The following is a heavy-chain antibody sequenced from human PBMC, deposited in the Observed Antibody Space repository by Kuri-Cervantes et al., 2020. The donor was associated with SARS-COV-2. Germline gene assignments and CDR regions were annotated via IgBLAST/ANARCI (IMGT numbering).Heavy chain of an antibody. J-gene: IGHJ5*02. CDR3: XRHGNEWLRXRESWFDP. V-gene: IGHV3-30*04. Sequence: GGSLRLSCETAGFIFSYYPMHWVRQAPGKGLEWVALTSHDGSTKYYADSVQGRFIISRDNSKNTLFLQMNSLRVEDTAVYYCXRHGNEWLRXRESWFDPWGQGTLVTVSS. D-gene: IGHD5-12*01. CDR1: GFIFSYYP. CDR2: TSHDGSTK.